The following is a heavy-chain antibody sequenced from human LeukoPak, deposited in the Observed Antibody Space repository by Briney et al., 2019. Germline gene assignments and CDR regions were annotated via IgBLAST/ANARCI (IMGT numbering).Heavy chain of an antibody. J-gene: IGHJ6*02. V-gene: IGHV4-59*08. CDR2: ISYSGST. CDR3: ARHDAYYYGLDV. CDR1: GGSISSYY. Sequence: SETLSLTCTVSGGSISSYYWSWIRQPPGKGREWIGRISYSGSTNYNPSLESRVTISVDTSKNHFSLKLSSVTAADTAVYYCARHDAYYYGLDVWGQGTTVTVSS.